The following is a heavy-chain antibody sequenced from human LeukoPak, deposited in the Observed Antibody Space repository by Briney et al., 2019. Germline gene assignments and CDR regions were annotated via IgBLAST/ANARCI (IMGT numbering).Heavy chain of an antibody. J-gene: IGHJ3*02. CDR3: ATAPPQHFDAFDI. V-gene: IGHV1-24*01. Sequence: ASVKVSCKVSGYTLTELSMHWVRQAPGKGLEWMGGFDPEDGETIYAQKFQGRVSMTEDTSTDTAYMELSSLRSEDTAVYYCATAPPQHFDAFDIWGQGTMVTVSS. CDR1: GYTLTELS. CDR2: FDPEDGET.